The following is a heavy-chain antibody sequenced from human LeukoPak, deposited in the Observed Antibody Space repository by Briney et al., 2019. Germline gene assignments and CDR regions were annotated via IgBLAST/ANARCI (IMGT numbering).Heavy chain of an antibody. V-gene: IGHV4-39*07. D-gene: IGHD2-2*01. Sequence: SETLSLTCAVSGGSISGVNNYWGWIRQPPGKGLEWIGSIYYSGPTYYNPSLKSRVTISVDSSKNQFSLKLSSVTAADTAVYYCARGLRGYCSSTSCYPWGQGTLVTVSS. CDR2: IYYSGPT. J-gene: IGHJ5*02. CDR1: GGSISGVNNY. CDR3: ARGLRGYCSSTSCYP.